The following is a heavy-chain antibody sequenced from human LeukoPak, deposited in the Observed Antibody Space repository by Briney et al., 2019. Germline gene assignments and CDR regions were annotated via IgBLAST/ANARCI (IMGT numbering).Heavy chain of an antibody. J-gene: IGHJ4*02. CDR3: ARVSGWNPLRAAHLDN. D-gene: IGHD6-19*01. V-gene: IGHV4-4*07. CDR2: IYTSGTT. Sequence: SETLSLTCTVSGGSISSYYWSWIRQPAGKGLEWIGRIYTSGTTHYNPSLKSRVTISVDTSKNQFSLKLSSVTAADTAVYYCARVSGWNPLRAAHLDNWGQGTLVTVSS. CDR1: GGSISSYY.